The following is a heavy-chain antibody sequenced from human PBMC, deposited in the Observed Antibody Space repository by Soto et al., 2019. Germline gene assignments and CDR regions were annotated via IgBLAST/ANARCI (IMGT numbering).Heavy chain of an antibody. Sequence: QVQLQESGPRLVKPSETLSLTCTVSGGFINSYYWSWIRHPPGKGLEWIGYVYHSGSTSYNPTLRSRLTMSLDTSKNQFSLTLSSVTAADTAMYYCARGYSSNWFRVDYWGQGTLVTVSS. V-gene: IGHV4-59*01. CDR2: VYHSGST. CDR1: GGFINSYY. CDR3: ARGYSSNWFRVDY. D-gene: IGHD6-13*01. J-gene: IGHJ4*02.